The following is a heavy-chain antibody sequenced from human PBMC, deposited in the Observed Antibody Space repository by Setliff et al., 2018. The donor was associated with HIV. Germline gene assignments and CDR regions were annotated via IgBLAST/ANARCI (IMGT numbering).Heavy chain of an antibody. CDR3: ARETYYYDNPQYYYYYMDV. V-gene: IGHV4-61*02. CDR1: GGSISSGSYY. D-gene: IGHD3-22*01. J-gene: IGHJ6*03. CDR2: IYTSGSN. Sequence: PSETLSLTCTVSGGSISSGSYYWSWIRQPAGKGLEWIGRIYTSGSNNYNPSIKSRVTISVDTPKNQFSLKLRSVTAADTAVYYCARETYYYDNPQYYYYYMDVWGKGTTVTVSS.